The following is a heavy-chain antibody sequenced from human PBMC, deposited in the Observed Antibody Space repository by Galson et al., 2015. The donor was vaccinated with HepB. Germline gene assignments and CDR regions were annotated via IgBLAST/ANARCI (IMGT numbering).Heavy chain of an antibody. J-gene: IGHJ3*02. CDR2: IIPIFGTA. D-gene: IGHD1-26*01. CDR3: ARGKVGATGGAFDI. Sequence: SVKVSCKASGGTFSSYAISWVRQAPGQGLEWMGGIIPIFGTANYAQKFQGRVTITADESTSTAYMELSSLRSEDTAVYYCARGKVGATGGAFDIWGQGTMVTVSS. CDR1: GGTFSSYA. V-gene: IGHV1-69*13.